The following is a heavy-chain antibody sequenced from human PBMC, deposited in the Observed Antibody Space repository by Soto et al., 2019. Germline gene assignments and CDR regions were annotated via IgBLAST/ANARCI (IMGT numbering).Heavy chain of an antibody. CDR2: INHSGST. J-gene: IGHJ6*02. D-gene: IGHD5-18*01. CDR3: ARGRKKARYSYGFYYYGMDV. CDR1: GGSFSGYY. V-gene: IGHV4-34*01. Sequence: QVQLQQWGAGLLKPSETLFLTCAVYGGSFSGYYWSWIRQPPGKGLEWIGEINHSGSTNYNPSLKSRVTISVDTSKNQFSLKLSSVTAADTAVYYCARGRKKARYSYGFYYYGMDVWGQGTTVTVSS.